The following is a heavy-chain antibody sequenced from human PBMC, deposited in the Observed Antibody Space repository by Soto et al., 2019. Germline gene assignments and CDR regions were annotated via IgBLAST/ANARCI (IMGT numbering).Heavy chain of an antibody. V-gene: IGHV4-39*01. CDR1: GGSISSSNYY. CDR2: IYYSGST. Sequence: QLQLQESGPGLVKPSETLSLTCTVSGGSISSSNYYWGWIRQPPGKGLEWIGSIYYSGSTYYNPSLKSRVTISVDTSKNQFSLKLSSVTAADTAVYYWARHLYYYYMDVWGKGTTVTVSS. J-gene: IGHJ6*03. CDR3: ARHLYYYYMDV.